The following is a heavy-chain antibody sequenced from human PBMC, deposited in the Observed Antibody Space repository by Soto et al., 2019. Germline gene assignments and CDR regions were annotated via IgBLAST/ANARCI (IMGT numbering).Heavy chain of an antibody. D-gene: IGHD1-1*01. CDR1: GFTFSSYD. Sequence: EVQLLESGGGLVQPGGSLRLSCVGSGFTFSSYDMTWVRQAPGKGLEWVSSFSFYGRRDNTYYADSVKGRFTISRDNSRNTVYLQMDNLRFEDTAVYYCAKSLYNDNGGPNDHRGQGTLVTVSS. CDR3: AKSLYNDNGGPNDH. CDR2: FSFYGRRDNT. J-gene: IGHJ4*02. V-gene: IGHV3-23*01.